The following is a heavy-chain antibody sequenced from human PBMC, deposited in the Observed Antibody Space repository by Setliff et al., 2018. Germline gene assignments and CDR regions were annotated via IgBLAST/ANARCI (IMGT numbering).Heavy chain of an antibody. J-gene: IGHJ4*02. CDR3: ATGTRVGALTSRAYYFDY. D-gene: IGHD1-26*01. CDR2: MNPNSGNT. CDR1: GYTFTSYD. V-gene: IGHV1-8*02. Sequence: ASVKVSCKASGYTFTSYDINWVRQATGQGLEWMGWMNPNSGNTGYAQKFQGRVTMTRNTSISTAYMELSSLRSEDTAVYYCATGTRVGALTSRAYYFDYWGQGTLVTVSS.